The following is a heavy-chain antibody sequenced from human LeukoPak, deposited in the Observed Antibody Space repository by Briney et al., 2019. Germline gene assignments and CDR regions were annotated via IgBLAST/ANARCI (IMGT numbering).Heavy chain of an antibody. V-gene: IGHV3-23*01. CDR2: ISGSGGST. Sequence: GGSLRLSCAASGFTFSSYAMSWVRQAPGKGLEWVSAISGSGGSTYYADSVKGRFTISRDNSKNTLYLQMNSLRAEDTAVYYCAKDRDYYDSSGLFDYWGQGTLVTVSS. J-gene: IGHJ4*02. CDR1: GFTFSSYA. CDR3: AKDRDYYDSSGLFDY. D-gene: IGHD3-22*01.